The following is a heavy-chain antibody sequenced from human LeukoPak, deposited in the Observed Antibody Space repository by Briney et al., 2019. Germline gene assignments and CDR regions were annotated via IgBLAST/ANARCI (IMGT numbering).Heavy chain of an antibody. Sequence: PSETLSLTCTVSGGSISSYYWSWIRQPPGKGLEWIGYIYYSGSTNYNPSLKSRVTISVDTSKNQFSLKLSSVTAADTAVYYCARRMVDTAMVPYYYYGMDVWGQGTTVTVSS. J-gene: IGHJ6*02. V-gene: IGHV4-59*08. CDR3: ARRMVDTAMVPYYYYGMDV. CDR2: IYYSGST. D-gene: IGHD5-18*01. CDR1: GGSISSYY.